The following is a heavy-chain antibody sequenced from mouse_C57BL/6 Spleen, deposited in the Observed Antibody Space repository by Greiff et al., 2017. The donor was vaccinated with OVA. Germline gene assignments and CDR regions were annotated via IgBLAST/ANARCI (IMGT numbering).Heavy chain of an antibody. CDR1: GYTFTSYW. CDR3: ARDQRGLFDY. CDR2: IHPNSGST. V-gene: IGHV1-64*01. D-gene: IGHD4-1*02. Sequence: QVQLKQPGAELVKPGASVKLSCKASGYTFTSYWMHWVKQRPGQGLEWIGMIHPNSGSTNYNEKFKSKATLTVDKSSSTAYMQLSSLTSEDSAVYDYARDQRGLFDYWGQGTTLTVAS. J-gene: IGHJ2*01.